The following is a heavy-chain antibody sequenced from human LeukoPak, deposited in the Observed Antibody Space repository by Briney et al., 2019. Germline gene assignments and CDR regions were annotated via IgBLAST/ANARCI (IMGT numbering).Heavy chain of an antibody. CDR2: MNPNSGNT. V-gene: IGHV1-8*01. J-gene: IGHJ6*03. CDR3: ASSWGSSSEYYYYYYMDV. D-gene: IGHD6-13*01. Sequence: ASVKVSCKASGYTFTSYDINWVRQATGQGLEWMGWMNPNSGNTGYAQKFQGRVTMTRNTSISTAYMELSSLRSEDTAVYYCASSWGSSSEYYYYYYMDVWGKGTTVTVSS. CDR1: GYTFTSYD.